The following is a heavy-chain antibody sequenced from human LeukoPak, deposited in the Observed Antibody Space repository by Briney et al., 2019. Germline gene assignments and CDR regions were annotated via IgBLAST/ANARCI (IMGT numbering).Heavy chain of an antibody. CDR3: ARGETQGDYFDY. J-gene: IGHJ4*02. Sequence: GRSLRLSCAASGFTFSSYAMHWVRQAPGKGLEWVAVISYDGSNKYYADSVKGRFTISRDNSKNTLYLQMNSLRAEDTAVYYCARGETQGDYFDYWGQGTLVTVSS. V-gene: IGHV3-30-3*01. CDR1: GFTFSSYA. CDR2: ISYDGSNK.